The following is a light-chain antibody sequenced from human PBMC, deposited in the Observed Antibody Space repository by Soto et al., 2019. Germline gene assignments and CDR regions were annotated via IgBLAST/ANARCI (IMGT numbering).Light chain of an antibody. CDR1: QSVRSN. CDR3: QRYNDWPLT. V-gene: IGKV3-15*01. Sequence: EIVMTQSQATLSVSPGERATLSCRANQSVRSNLAWYQQKPGQAPRLLIYGASTRATCIPARFSGSGSGTEFTLIISSLQSEVFAVYYCQRYNDWPLTFVRGTKLEIK. CDR2: GAS. J-gene: IGKJ2*01.